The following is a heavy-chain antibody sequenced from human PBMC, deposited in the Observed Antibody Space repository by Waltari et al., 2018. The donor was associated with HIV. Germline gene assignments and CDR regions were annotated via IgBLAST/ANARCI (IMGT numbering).Heavy chain of an antibody. CDR1: GYTFTGYY. J-gene: IGHJ4*02. CDR3: ARLRLRVSYDRGYFGY. V-gene: IGHV1-2*02. CDR2: INPNSGGT. Sequence: QVQLVQSGAEVKKPGASVKVSCKASGYTFTGYYMHWVRQAPGQGLEWMGWINPNSGGTNYAQKFQGRVTMTRDTSISTACMELSRLRSDDTAVYYCARLRLRVSYDRGYFGYWGQGTLVTVSS. D-gene: IGHD3-22*01.